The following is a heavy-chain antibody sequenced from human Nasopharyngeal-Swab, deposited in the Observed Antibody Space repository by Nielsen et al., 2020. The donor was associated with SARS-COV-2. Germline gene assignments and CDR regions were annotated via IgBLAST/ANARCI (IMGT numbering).Heavy chain of an antibody. D-gene: IGHD3-10*01. CDR3: ARDRGALNV. CDR2: TYYRPQWYS. V-gene: IGHV6-1*01. CDR1: GDSVSRNNAA. J-gene: IGHJ6*02. Sequence: SLTLSLTCAISGDSVSRNNAAWNWIRQSPSRGLEWLGRTYYRPQWYSDYAVSVKSRITINPDTAKNQFSLQLNSVTPEDTAVYYCARDRGALNVWGQGTTVTVSS.